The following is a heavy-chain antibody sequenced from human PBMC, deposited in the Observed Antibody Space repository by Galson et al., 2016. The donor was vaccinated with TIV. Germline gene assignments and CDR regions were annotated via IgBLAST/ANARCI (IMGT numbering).Heavy chain of an antibody. J-gene: IGHJ3*02. D-gene: IGHD1-26*01. CDR3: ARHYEWGPSLGAFDI. Sequence: SETLSLTCTVSGGSTSVSNYFWGWIRQPPGKGLEWIGTVYYTGDTYYNPSLESRVTVSVDTSENQFSLKLNSVTAADTAVYFRARHYEWGPSLGAFDIWGQGTMVTVSS. CDR1: GGSTSVSNYF. CDR2: VYYTGDT. V-gene: IGHV4-39*01.